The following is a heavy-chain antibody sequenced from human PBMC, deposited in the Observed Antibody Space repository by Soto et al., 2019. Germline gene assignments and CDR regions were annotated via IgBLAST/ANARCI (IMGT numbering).Heavy chain of an antibody. CDR2: ILVAGST. Sequence: LILSCAASGFICSSYDMSWVRQAPGKGLEWVSTILVAGSTHYEDSVKGRFTISRDTSKNTVYLQMNSLTAGDTAVYYCAKATATGGGAFDICGQGTMVTVS. J-gene: IGHJ3*02. CDR1: GFICSSYD. CDR3: AKATATGGGAFDI. V-gene: IGHV3-23*01. D-gene: IGHD2-8*02.